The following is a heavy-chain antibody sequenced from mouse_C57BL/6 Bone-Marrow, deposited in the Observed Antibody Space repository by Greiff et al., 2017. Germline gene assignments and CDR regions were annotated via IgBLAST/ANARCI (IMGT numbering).Heavy chain of an antibody. CDR1: GFTFSSYA. D-gene: IGHD1-1*01. CDR2: ISDGGSYT. J-gene: IGHJ2*01. Sequence: VKLVESGGGLVKPGGSLKLSCAASGFTFSSYAMSWVRPTPEKRLEWVATISDGGSYTYYPDNVKGRCTISRDNAKHNLYLQMSHLKSEDTAMYDCARGIYYYGSSFDDWGQGTTLTVSS. CDR3: ARGIYYYGSSFDD. V-gene: IGHV5-4*03.